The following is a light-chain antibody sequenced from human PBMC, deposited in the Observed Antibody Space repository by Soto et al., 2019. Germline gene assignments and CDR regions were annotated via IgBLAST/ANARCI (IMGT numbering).Light chain of an antibody. V-gene: IGKV2-30*01. CDR2: KVS. CDR1: QGLVYGDGHTY. CDR3: MQGTHWPPT. Sequence: DVVMTQSPLSLPVTLGQAASISCRSSQGLVYGDGHTYMHWFQQRPGQSPRRLIYKVSNRDSGVPDRFSGSASGTNFTLKISRVEAEDVGVYYCMQGTHWPPTFGGGPRWRSN. J-gene: IGKJ4*01.